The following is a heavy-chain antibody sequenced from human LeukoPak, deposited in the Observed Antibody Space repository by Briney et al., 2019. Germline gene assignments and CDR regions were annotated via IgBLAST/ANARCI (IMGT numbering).Heavy chain of an antibody. CDR1: GYTFTGYY. CDR3: ARDDSSGYDY. Sequence: GASVKVSCKASGYTFTGYYMHWVRQAPGQGLEWMGRINPNSGGTNYAQKFQGRVTMTRDTSTSTVYMELSSLRSEDTAVYYCARDDSSGYDYWGQGTLVTVSS. V-gene: IGHV1-2*06. D-gene: IGHD3-22*01. J-gene: IGHJ4*02. CDR2: INPNSGGT.